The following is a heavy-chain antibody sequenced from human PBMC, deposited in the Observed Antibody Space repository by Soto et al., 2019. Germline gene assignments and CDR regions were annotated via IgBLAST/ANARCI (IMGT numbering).Heavy chain of an antibody. CDR2: ISYDGSNK. J-gene: IGHJ4*02. CDR1: GFTFSSYG. CDR3: AKDARGYSYGSNFDY. D-gene: IGHD5-18*01. Sequence: GGSLRLSCAASGFTFSSYGMHWVRQAPGKGLEWVAVISYDGSNKYYADSVKGRFTISRDNSKNTLYLQMNSLGAEDTAVYYCAKDARGYSYGSNFDYWGQGTLVTVSS. V-gene: IGHV3-30*18.